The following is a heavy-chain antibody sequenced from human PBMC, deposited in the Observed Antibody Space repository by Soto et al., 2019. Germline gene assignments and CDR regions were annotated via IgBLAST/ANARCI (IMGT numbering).Heavy chain of an antibody. CDR3: ARDGALDY. V-gene: IGHV4-30-4*01. Sequence: QLQLQESGPGLVKPSQTLSPTCTVSGGSISSGDYYWSWIRQPPGKGLGWIGYILYSGTTNYNPCLESRLTISVDTARDQFSLKLTSVTTADTAVYYCARDGALDYWGRGTLVSVSS. CDR2: ILYSGTT. J-gene: IGHJ4*02. D-gene: IGHD2-15*01. CDR1: GGSISSGDYY.